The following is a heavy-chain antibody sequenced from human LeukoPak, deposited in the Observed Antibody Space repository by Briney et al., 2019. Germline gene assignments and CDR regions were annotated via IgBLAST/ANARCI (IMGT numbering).Heavy chain of an antibody. D-gene: IGHD3-10*01. CDR2: IYYSGST. CDR1: GGSISSGGYY. Sequence: SETLSLTCTISGGSISSGGYYWSWIRQHPGKGLEWIGYIYYSGSTYYNPSLKSRVTISVDTSKNQFSLKLSSVTAADTAVYYCARDHGFGELLLDPWGQGTLVTVSS. CDR3: ARDHGFGELLLDP. V-gene: IGHV4-31*03. J-gene: IGHJ5*02.